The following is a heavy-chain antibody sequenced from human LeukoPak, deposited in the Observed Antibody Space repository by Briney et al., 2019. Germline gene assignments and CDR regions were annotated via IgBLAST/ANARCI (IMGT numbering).Heavy chain of an antibody. V-gene: IGHV3-49*03. J-gene: IGHJ5*02. CDR1: GFTFGDYA. CDR2: IRSKAYGGTT. D-gene: IGHD3-10*01. CDR3: ARVEALAGVNWFDP. Sequence: GGSLRLSCTASGFTFGDYAMSWFRQAPGKGLEWVGFIRSKAYGGTTEYAASVKGRFTISRDNAKNSLYLQMNSLRAEDTAVYYCARVEALAGVNWFDPWGQGTLVTVSS.